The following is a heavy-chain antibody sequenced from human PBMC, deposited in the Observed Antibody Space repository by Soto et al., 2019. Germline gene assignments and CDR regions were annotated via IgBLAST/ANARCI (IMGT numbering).Heavy chain of an antibody. D-gene: IGHD2-2*01. V-gene: IGHV3-23*01. CDR1: GFTFASYA. CDR2: ISTSDSST. CDR3: AKAYCGSTSCLRGYFDS. J-gene: IGHJ4*02. Sequence: GGSLRLSCAASGFTFASYAMTWVRQAPGKGLEWVSGISTSDSSTYYADSVKGRFTISRDNSKNTLYLQLNTLRAEDTAEYYCAKAYCGSTSCLRGYFDSWGQGTLVTVSS.